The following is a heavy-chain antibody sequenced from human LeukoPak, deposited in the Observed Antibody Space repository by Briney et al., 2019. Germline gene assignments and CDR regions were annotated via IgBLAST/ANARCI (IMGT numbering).Heavy chain of an antibody. CDR2: IYSTGST. CDR3: ARGIADPYSFDS. V-gene: IGHV4-4*07. CDR1: GGSINFYY. D-gene: IGHD6-13*01. J-gene: IGHJ4*02. Sequence: KPSETLSLTCTLPGGSINFYYWSWIRQPARKGLGCIGRIYSTGSTNYSPSLKSRVTMSVDKSKNQFSLNLSSVTAADTAVYYCARGIADPYSFDSWGQGTLVTVSS.